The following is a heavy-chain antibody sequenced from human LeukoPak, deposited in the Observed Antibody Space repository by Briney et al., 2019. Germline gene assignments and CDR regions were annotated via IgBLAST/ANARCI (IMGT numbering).Heavy chain of an antibody. Sequence: SQTLSLTCTVSGGSISSGGYYWSWIRQHPGKGLEWIGYIYYSGSTYYNPSLKSRVTISVDTSKNQFSLKLSSVTAADTAVYYCARADREDSSSWYFDYWGQGTLVTVSS. J-gene: IGHJ4*02. D-gene: IGHD6-13*01. CDR3: ARADREDSSSWYFDY. V-gene: IGHV4-31*03. CDR1: GGSISSGGYY. CDR2: IYYSGST.